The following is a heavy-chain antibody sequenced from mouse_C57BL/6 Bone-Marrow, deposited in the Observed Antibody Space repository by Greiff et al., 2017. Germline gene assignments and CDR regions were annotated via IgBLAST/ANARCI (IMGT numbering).Heavy chain of an antibody. Sequence: QVQLKQSGPELVKPGASVKISCKASGYAFSSSWMNWVKQRPGKGLEWIGRIYPGDGDTNYNGKFKGKATLTADKSSSTAYMQLRSLTSEDSAVYFCARRGDYYGSSGDWYFDVWGTGTTVTVSS. D-gene: IGHD1-1*01. CDR1: GYAFSSSW. V-gene: IGHV1-82*01. J-gene: IGHJ1*03. CDR3: ARRGDYYGSSGDWYFDV. CDR2: IYPGDGDT.